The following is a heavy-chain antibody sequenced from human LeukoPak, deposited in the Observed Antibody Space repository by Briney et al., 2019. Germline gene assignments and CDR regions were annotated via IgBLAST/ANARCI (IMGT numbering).Heavy chain of an antibody. CDR2: IVVGSGNT. J-gene: IGHJ4*02. CDR1: GFTFTSSA. D-gene: IGHD4-17*01. Sequence: ASVKVSCKASGFTFTSSAMQWVRRARGQRLEWIGWIVVGSGNTNYAQKFQERVTITRDMSTSTAYMELSSLRSEDTAVYYCAADSAYGDYGVAWGQGTLVTVSS. CDR3: AADSAYGDYGVA. V-gene: IGHV1-58*02.